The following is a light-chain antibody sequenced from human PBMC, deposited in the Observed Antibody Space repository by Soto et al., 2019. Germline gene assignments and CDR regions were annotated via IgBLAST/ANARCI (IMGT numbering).Light chain of an antibody. J-gene: IGLJ2*01. CDR1: SADIGAFNY. CDR2: DVS. CDR3: YSYSTSSALV. Sequence: QSVLTQPASVSGSPGQSITISCAGTSADIGAFNYVSWYQHHPGKAPQLLIYDVSNRPSGVSARFSASKSANTASLTISGLQTDDEADYYCYSYSTSSALVFGGGTKLTVL. V-gene: IGLV2-14*03.